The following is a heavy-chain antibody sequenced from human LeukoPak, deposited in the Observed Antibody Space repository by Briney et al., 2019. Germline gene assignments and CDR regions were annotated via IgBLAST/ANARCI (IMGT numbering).Heavy chain of an antibody. CDR1: GFTLSTYW. V-gene: IGHV3-7*01. D-gene: IGHD3-22*01. Sequence: GGSLTLSCAASGFTLSTYWMSWVRQAPGKGLEWVANIEGDGSDKNYRDSVKGRFSISRDSAKNSLYLQMNSLRAEDTAVYYCARVVNEKINSGYYSDYWGQGTLVTVSS. CDR3: ARVVNEKINSGYYSDY. J-gene: IGHJ4*02. CDR2: IEGDGSDK.